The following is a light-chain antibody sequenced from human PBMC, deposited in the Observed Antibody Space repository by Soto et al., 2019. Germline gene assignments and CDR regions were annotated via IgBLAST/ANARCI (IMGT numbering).Light chain of an antibody. CDR3: QQYAGS. CDR1: QSVSSSS. V-gene: IGKV3-20*01. Sequence: EIVMTQSPATLSVSPGERATLSCRASQSVSSSSLAWYQQKPGQSPRLLIYGASSRATGIPDRFSGRGSGTDFTLTISRLEPEDFAVYYCQQYAGSFGGGTKVDIK. J-gene: IGKJ4*02. CDR2: GAS.